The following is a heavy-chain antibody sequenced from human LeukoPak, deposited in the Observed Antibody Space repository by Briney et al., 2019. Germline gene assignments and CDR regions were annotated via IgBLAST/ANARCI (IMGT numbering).Heavy chain of an antibody. CDR2: INPKSGGT. D-gene: IGHD3-9*01. Sequence: GASVKVSCKASGYTFTDYFMHWVRQAPGQGLEWMGWINPKSGGTNYAQEFQGRITMTRDTSISTAYMELSRLRSDDTAVYYCAREYDTLTGYYRTFDAWGQGTLVTVFS. CDR3: AREYDTLTGYYRTFDA. J-gene: IGHJ4*02. V-gene: IGHV1-2*02. CDR1: GYTFTDYF.